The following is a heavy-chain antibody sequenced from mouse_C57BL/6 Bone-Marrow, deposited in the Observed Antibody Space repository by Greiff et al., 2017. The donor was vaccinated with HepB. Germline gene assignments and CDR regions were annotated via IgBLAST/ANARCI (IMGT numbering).Heavy chain of an antibody. V-gene: IGHV5-9*01. CDR3: ARLPPYDYVGYYAMDY. Sequence: DVQLVESGGGLVKPGGSLKLSCAASGFTFSSYTMSWVRQTPEKRLEWVATISGGGGNTYYPDSVKGRFTISRDNAKNTLYLQMSSLRSEDTALYYCARLPPYDYVGYYAMDYWGQGTSVTVSS. CDR2: ISGGGGNT. CDR1: GFTFSSYT. D-gene: IGHD2-4*01. J-gene: IGHJ4*01.